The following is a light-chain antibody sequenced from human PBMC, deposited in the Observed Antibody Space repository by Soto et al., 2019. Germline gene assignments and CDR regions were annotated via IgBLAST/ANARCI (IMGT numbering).Light chain of an antibody. CDR1: SSNIGNNA. CDR3: AAWDDSLNGVV. CDR2: YDD. J-gene: IGLJ2*01. Sequence: QSVLTQPPSVSEAPRQRVTISCSGSSSNIGNNAVNWYQQLPGTAPKLLIYYDDLLPSGVSDRFSGSKSGTSASLAISGLQSEDEADYYCAAWDDSLNGVVFGGGTMLTVL. V-gene: IGLV1-36*01.